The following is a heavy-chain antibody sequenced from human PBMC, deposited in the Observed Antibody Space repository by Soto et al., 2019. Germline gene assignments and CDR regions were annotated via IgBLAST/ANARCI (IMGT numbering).Heavy chain of an antibody. J-gene: IGHJ4*02. CDR2: INHSGST. CDR3: ARGHYYGPWDY. V-gene: IGHV4-34*01. CDR1: GGSFSGYY. D-gene: IGHD3-10*01. Sequence: QVQLQQWGAGLLKPSETLSLTCAVYGGSFSGYYWSWIRQPPGKGLEWLVEINHSGSTNYNPSLKRRVTISVDTSKTQFSLKLSSVTAADTAVYYCARGHYYGPWDYWGQGTLVTVSS.